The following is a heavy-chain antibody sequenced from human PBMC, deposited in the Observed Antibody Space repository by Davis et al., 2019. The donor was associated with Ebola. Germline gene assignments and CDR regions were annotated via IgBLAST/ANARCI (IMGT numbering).Heavy chain of an antibody. CDR2: ISGSGGST. Sequence: GESLKISCAASGFIFSSYVMSWVRQAPGKGLEWVSAISGSGGSTYSADSVKGRFTISRDNSKNTLYLQMNSLRDDDTAVYYCAREVALAGTECDYWGQGTLVTVSS. CDR1: GFIFSSYV. CDR3: AREVALAGTECDY. J-gene: IGHJ4*01. V-gene: IGHV3-23*01. D-gene: IGHD6-19*01.